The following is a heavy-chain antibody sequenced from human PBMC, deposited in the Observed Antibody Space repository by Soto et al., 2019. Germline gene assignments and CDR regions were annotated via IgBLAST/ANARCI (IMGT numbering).Heavy chain of an antibody. CDR2: IITIFGTA. D-gene: IGHD6-13*01. Sequence: QVQLVPSGAEVKKPGSSVKVSCKASGGTFSSYAISWVRQAPGQGLEWMGGIITIFGTANYAQKLEGRVTITANKSTSTAYMELSSLRDEDTALYYCAIFSRYSSSRFAFDIWGQGTMVTVSS. J-gene: IGHJ3*02. CDR1: GGTFSSYA. CDR3: AIFSRYSSSRFAFDI. V-gene: IGHV1-69*06.